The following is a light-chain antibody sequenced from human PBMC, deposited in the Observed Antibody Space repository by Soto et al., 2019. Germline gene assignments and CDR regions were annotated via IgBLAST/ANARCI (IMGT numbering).Light chain of an antibody. V-gene: IGKV1-5*03. Sequence: DIQMTQSPSTLSASVGDRVSITCRASQSISRQLAWYQQKPGKAPNLLIYQASNLETGVPSRFTGSGSGTEFTITISSLQPDDLATYYCRQYQSYWTFGQGTKVEVK. CDR2: QAS. CDR3: RQYQSYWT. J-gene: IGKJ1*01. CDR1: QSISRQ.